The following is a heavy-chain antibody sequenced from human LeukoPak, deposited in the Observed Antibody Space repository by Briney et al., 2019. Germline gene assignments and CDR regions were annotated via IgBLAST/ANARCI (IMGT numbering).Heavy chain of an antibody. D-gene: IGHD4-17*01. CDR2: ISSGGSTI. V-gene: IGHV3-48*03. J-gene: IGHJ3*02. Sequence: PGGSLRLSCAASGFTFSSYEMNWVRQAPGKGLEWVSYISSGGSTIYYADSVKGRFTISRDNAKNSLYLQMNSLRAEDTAVYYCARAMDYGDAFDIWGQGTMVTVSS. CDR3: ARAMDYGDAFDI. CDR1: GFTFSSYE.